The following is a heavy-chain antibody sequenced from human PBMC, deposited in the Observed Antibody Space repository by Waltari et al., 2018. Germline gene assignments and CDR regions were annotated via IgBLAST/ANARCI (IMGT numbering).Heavy chain of an antibody. CDR3: ARDTIAVGYFDL. D-gene: IGHD6-19*01. CDR2: MFYNGCP. J-gene: IGHJ4*02. CDR1: GGSITTYY. Sequence: QVQLQESGPGLVKPSETLSLPCTVSGGSITTYYWTWTRQPPGRGLEWIGYMFYNGCPNYNPSRKRRVTISIDTAKNQVSLNLSSVTAADTAIYYCARDTIAVGYFDLWGQGTLVTGSS. V-gene: IGHV4-59*01.